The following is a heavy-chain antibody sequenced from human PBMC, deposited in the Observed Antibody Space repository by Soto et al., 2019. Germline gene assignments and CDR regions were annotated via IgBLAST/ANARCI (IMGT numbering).Heavy chain of an antibody. CDR3: AREVVVPAAIDYGMDV. CDR2: ISAYNGNT. V-gene: IGHV1-18*04. CDR1: GYTFTSYG. D-gene: IGHD2-2*01. J-gene: IGHJ6*02. Sequence: ASVKVSCKASGYTFTSYGIRWVRQAPGQGLEWMGWISAYNGNTNYAQKLQGRVTMTTDTSASTAYKELRSLRSDDTAVYYCAREVVVPAAIDYGMDVWGQGTTVTVSS.